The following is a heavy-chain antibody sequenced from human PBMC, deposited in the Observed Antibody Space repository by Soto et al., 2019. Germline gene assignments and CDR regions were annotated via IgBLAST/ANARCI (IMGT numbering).Heavy chain of an antibody. CDR2: IIPIFGTA. CDR1: GGTFSSYA. Sequence: SVKVSCKASGGTFSSYAISWVRQAPGQGLEWMGGIIPIFGTANYAQKFQGRVTITADESTSTAYMELSSLRSEDTAVYYCARDRGIVLVPAAMGYWGQGTLVTVSS. J-gene: IGHJ4*02. D-gene: IGHD2-2*01. V-gene: IGHV1-69*13. CDR3: ARDRGIVLVPAAMGY.